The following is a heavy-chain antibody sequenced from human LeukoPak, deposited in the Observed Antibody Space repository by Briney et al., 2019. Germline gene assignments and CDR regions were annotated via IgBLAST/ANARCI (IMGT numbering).Heavy chain of an antibody. D-gene: IGHD4-11*01. CDR3: ARDAIVRDYSNSDY. CDR1: GYTFTGYY. V-gene: IGHV1-2*02. CDR2: TNPNSGGT. Sequence: GASVKVSCKASGYTFTGYYIHWARQAPGQGLEWMGWTNPNSGGTNYAQKFQGRVTMTRDASISTAYMELSRLTSDDTAVYYCARDAIVRDYSNSDYWGQGTLVTVSS. J-gene: IGHJ4*02.